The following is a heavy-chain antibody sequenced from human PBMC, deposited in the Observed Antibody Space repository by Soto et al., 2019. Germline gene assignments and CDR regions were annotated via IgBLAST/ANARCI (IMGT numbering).Heavy chain of an antibody. CDR3: ARVTATEINYYYYYYMDV. CDR1: GDSVSSNSAA. J-gene: IGHJ6*03. Sequence: TLSLTSAISGDSVSSNSAACNWIRQSQTRGLEWLGRTYYRSKWYNDYAVSVKSRITINPDTSKNQFSLQLNSVTPEDTAVYYCARVTATEINYYYYYYMDVWGKGTTVTVSS. D-gene: IGHD2-21*02. CDR2: TYYRSKWYN. V-gene: IGHV6-1*01.